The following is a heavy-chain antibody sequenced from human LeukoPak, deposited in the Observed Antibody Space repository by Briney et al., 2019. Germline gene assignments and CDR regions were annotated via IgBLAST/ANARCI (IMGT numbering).Heavy chain of an antibody. CDR2: IYYSGST. Sequence: SETLSLTCTVSGGSISSSSYYWGWIRQPPGKGLEWIGSIYYSGSTYYNPSLQSRVTISVDTSKNQFSLKLSSVTAADTAVYYCARHFSSSWSNWFDPWGQGTLVTVSS. CDR1: GGSISSSSYY. V-gene: IGHV4-39*01. J-gene: IGHJ5*02. CDR3: ARHFSSSWSNWFDP. D-gene: IGHD6-13*01.